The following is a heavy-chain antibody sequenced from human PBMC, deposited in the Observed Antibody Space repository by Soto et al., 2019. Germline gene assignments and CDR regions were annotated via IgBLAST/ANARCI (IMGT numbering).Heavy chain of an antibody. D-gene: IGHD5-18*01. J-gene: IGHJ4*02. CDR2: ISGSGGST. Sequence: GGSLRLSCAASGFTFSSYAMSWVRQAPGKGLEWVSAISGSGGSTYYADSVKGRFTISRDNSKNTLYLQMNSLRAEDTAVYYCAKIPPGYSYGYFYFDYWGQGTLVIVSS. CDR3: AKIPPGYSYGYFYFDY. CDR1: GFTFSSYA. V-gene: IGHV3-23*01.